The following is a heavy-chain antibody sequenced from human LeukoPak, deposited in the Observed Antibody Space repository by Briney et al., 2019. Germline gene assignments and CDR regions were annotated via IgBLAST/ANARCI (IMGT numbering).Heavy chain of an antibody. D-gene: IGHD5-18*01. J-gene: IGHJ6*03. CDR1: GGSITSYY. CDR2: IYSNENT. CDR3: ARGYPGYYYYYMDV. V-gene: IGHV4-4*07. Sequence: PSETLSLTCTVSGGSITSYYWSWIRQPAGKGLEWIGRIYSNENTNYNPSLKSRVTFSVDTSKNQFSLKLSSVTAADTAIYYCARGYPGYYYYYMDVWGKGTTVTVSS.